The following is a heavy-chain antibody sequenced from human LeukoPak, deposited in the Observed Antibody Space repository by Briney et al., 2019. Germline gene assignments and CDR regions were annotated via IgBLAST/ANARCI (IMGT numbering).Heavy chain of an antibody. J-gene: IGHJ4*02. D-gene: IGHD2-15*01. CDR2: INHSRST. Sequence: SETLSLTCAVYGGSFSGYYWSWIRQPPGKGLEWIGEINHSRSTNYNPSLKSRVTISVDTSKNQFSLKLSSVTAADTAVYYCARGLKVVAAATSHYFDYWGQGTLVTVSS. CDR1: GGSFSGYY. V-gene: IGHV4-34*01. CDR3: ARGLKVVAAATSHYFDY.